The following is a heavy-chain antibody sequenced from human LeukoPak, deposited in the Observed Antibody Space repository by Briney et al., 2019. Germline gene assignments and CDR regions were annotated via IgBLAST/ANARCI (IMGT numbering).Heavy chain of an antibody. CDR2: ISYDGSNK. D-gene: IGHD4-11*01. CDR1: GFTFSSYA. CDR3: AKTFGFVTTDYYYYYMDV. Sequence: TGGSLRLSCAASGFTFSSYAMHWVRQAPGKGLEWVAVISYDGSNKYYADSVKGRFTISRDNSKNTLYLQMNSLRAEDTAVYYCAKTFGFVTTDYYYYYMDVWGKGTTVTVSS. J-gene: IGHJ6*03. V-gene: IGHV3-30*04.